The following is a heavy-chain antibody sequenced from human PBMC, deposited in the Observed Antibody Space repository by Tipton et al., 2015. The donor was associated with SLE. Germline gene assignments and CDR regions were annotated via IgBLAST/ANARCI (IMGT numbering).Heavy chain of an antibody. CDR1: GGSFSGYY. J-gene: IGHJ3*02. D-gene: IGHD1-26*01. CDR3: ARERKVGDAFVM. V-gene: IGHV4-34*01. Sequence: TLSLTCAVYGGSFSGYYWSWIRQPPGKGLEWIGEINHSGSTNYNPSLKSRVTISVDTSKNQFSLKLSSVTAADTAVYYCARERKVGDAFVMWGQGTSVTVSS. CDR2: INHSGST.